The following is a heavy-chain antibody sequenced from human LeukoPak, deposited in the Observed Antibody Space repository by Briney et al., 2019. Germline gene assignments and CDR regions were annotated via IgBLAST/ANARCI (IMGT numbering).Heavy chain of an antibody. CDR3: ARDGWDYYDSSGYGP. J-gene: IGHJ5*02. CDR1: GGSVSSGSYY. V-gene: IGHV4-61*01. CDR2: IYYSGST. Sequence: SETLSLTCTVSGGSVSSGSYYWSWIRQPPGKGLEWIGYIYYSGSTNYNPSLKSRVTISVDTSKNQLSLKLSSVTAADTAVYYCARDGWDYYDSSGYGPWGQGTLVTVSS. D-gene: IGHD3-22*01.